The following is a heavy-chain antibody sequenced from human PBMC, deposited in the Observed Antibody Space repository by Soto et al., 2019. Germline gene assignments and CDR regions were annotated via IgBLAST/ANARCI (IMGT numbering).Heavy chain of an antibody. V-gene: IGHV4-39*01. J-gene: IGHJ6*02. CDR2: IFYSGTT. CDR1: GDSISSSSYY. Sequence: PSETLSLTCTVSGDSISSSSYYWGWIRQPPGKGLEWIGSIFYSGTTYYNPSLKSRVTISGDTSKNQFALNSSSVTAADTAVYYGGGGAGSPTYSYGMDVWGQGTTVTVSS. CDR3: GGGAGSPTYSYGMDV. D-gene: IGHD2-15*01.